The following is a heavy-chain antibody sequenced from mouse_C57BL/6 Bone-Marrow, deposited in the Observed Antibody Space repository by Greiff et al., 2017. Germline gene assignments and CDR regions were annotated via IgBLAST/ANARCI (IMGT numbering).Heavy chain of an antibody. CDR1: GFTFSNYR. CDR2: ITVKSDNDGA. V-gene: IGHV13-2*01. J-gene: IGHJ1*03. CDR3: SAWLHWYFDV. D-gene: IGHD2-2*01. Sequence: VKLVETGGGLVRPGNSLKLSCVTSGFTFSNYRMHWLRQPPGKGLEWIAVITVKSDNDGANYAESVKGRFAISRDDSKSSVYLEMNRLREEDTAAYFCSAWLHWYFDVWGTGTTVTVSS.